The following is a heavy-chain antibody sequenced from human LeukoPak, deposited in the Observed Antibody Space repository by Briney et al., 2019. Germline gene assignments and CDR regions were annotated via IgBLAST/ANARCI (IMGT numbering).Heavy chain of an antibody. CDR2: VYYSDKT. J-gene: IGHJ4*02. D-gene: IGHD1-26*01. Sequence: SETLSLTCTVSGGSISSYYWSWIRQSPGKALEWIGYVYYSDKTHYNPSLKSRVTMSVDTSKNQFSLKLSSVTAADTAVYYCARNAVGATSKKTTYYFDYWGQGTLVTVSS. V-gene: IGHV4-59*12. CDR1: GGSISSYY. CDR3: ARNAVGATSKKTTYYFDY.